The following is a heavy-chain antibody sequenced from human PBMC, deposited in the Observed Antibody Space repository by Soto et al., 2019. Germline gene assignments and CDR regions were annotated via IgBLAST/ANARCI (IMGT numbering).Heavy chain of an antibody. V-gene: IGHV4-34*01. Sequence: QVQLQQWGAGLLKPSETLSLTCAVYGGSFSGYYWSWIRQPPGKGLEWIGEINHSGSTNYNPSLKSRVTISVDTSKNQFSLKLSSVTAADTAVYYGATVRGDPLYWYFDLWGRGTMVTVSS. J-gene: IGHJ2*01. CDR1: GGSFSGYY. CDR3: ATVRGDPLYWYFDL. D-gene: IGHD2-21*02. CDR2: INHSGST.